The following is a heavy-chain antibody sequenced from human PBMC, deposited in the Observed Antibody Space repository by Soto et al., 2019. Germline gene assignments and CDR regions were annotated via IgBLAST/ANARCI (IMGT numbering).Heavy chain of an antibody. CDR3: AHDLTTVTTEYFQH. Sequence: QITLKESGPPLVKPTQTLTLTCTFSGFSLSTSGVGVGWIRQPPGKALEWLALIYWDDDKRYSPSLKSRLTITKDTSKNQVVLTMTNMDPVDTATYYCAHDLTTVTTEYFQHWGQGTLATVSS. J-gene: IGHJ1*01. D-gene: IGHD4-17*01. CDR2: IYWDDDK. V-gene: IGHV2-5*02. CDR1: GFSLSTSGVG.